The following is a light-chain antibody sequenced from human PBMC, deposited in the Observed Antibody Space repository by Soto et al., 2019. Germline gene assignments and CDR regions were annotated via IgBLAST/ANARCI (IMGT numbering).Light chain of an antibody. J-gene: IGLJ1*01. V-gene: IGLV1-44*01. Sequence: QLVLTQPPSASGTRGQRVTVSCSGSRSNIGSNSVNWYQQLPGTAPKLLIYTNNQRPSGVPDRFSGSKSGTSASLAISGLQSEDEADYYCAAWDDSLNGLYVFGTGTKLTVL. CDR2: TNN. CDR1: RSNIGSNS. CDR3: AAWDDSLNGLYV.